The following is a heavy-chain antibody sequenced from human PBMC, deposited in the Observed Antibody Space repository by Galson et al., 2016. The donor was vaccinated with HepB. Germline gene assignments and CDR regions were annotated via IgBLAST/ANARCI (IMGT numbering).Heavy chain of an antibody. V-gene: IGHV1-3*01. CDR2: ITADKGNT. CDR1: GYTFTDYP. D-gene: IGHD5-24*01. CDR3: ARRGDGYKFDY. J-gene: IGHJ4*02. Sequence: SVTVSCKASGYTFTDYPIHWVRQAPGQSLEWMGWITADKGNTRYSQKLQGRVTITRDTSASTAYMELSSLRSEDTAVYYCARRGDGYKFDYWGQGTLVTVSS.